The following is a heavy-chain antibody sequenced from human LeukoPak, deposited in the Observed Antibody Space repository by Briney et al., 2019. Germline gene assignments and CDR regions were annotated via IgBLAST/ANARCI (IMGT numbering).Heavy chain of an antibody. Sequence: SETLSLTCTVSGGSISSSSYYWGWIRQPPGKGLEWIGSIYYSGSTYYNPSPKSRVTISVDTSKNQFSLKLSSVTAADTAVYYCARDGWESGDYWGQGILVTVSS. CDR3: ARDGWESGDY. V-gene: IGHV4-39*02. CDR1: GGSISSSSYY. CDR2: IYYSGST. D-gene: IGHD1-26*01. J-gene: IGHJ4*02.